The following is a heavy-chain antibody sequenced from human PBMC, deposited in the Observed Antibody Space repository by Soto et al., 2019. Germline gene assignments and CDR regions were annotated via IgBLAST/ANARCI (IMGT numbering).Heavy chain of an antibody. CDR3: ARHRPPPVYYDILTGYYGWFDP. D-gene: IGHD3-9*01. V-gene: IGHV5-10-1*01. J-gene: IGHJ5*02. Sequence: PGESLKISCKGSGYSFTSYWISWVRQMPGKGLEWMGRIDPSDSYTNYSPSFQGHVTISADKSISTAYLQWSSLKASDTAMYYCARHRPPPVYYDILTGYYGWFDPWGQGTLVTVSS. CDR2: IDPSDSYT. CDR1: GYSFTSYW.